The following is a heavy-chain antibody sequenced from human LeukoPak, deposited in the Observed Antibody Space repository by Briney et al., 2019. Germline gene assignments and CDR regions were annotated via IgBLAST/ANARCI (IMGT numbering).Heavy chain of an antibody. CDR3: AKDRSGSYYGYYFDY. D-gene: IGHD1-26*01. CDR2: INDNGDGT. V-gene: IGHV3-23*01. J-gene: IGHJ4*02. Sequence: PGGSLRLSCAASGFTFSSYAMSWVRQAPGKGLKWVSTINDNGDGTYYADSVKGRFTISRDNSYNTVSLQMNSLRAEDTAVYYCAKDRSGSYYGYYFDYWGQGTLVTVSS. CDR1: GFTFSSYA.